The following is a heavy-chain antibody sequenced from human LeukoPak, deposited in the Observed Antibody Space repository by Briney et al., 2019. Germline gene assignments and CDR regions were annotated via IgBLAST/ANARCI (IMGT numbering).Heavy chain of an antibody. CDR3: ATSESQTKFDY. V-gene: IGHV5-51*01. D-gene: IGHD1/OR15-1a*01. CDR2: IYPGDSDT. CDR1: GYSFNTYW. Sequence: GESLKISCKGSGYSFNTYWIGWVRQMPGKGLEWMGIIYPGDSDTRYSPSFQGQVTISADKSISTAYLQWSSLKASDTAMYYCATSESQTKFDYWGQGTLVTASS. J-gene: IGHJ4*02.